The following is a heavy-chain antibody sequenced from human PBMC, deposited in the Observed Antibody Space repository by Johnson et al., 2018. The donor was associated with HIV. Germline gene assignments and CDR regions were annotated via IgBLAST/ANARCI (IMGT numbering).Heavy chain of an antibody. Sequence: VQLVESGGGVVQPGRSLRLSCAASGFTFSSYSMHWVRQAPGKGLEWVAVISYDGSNKYYADSVKGRFTISRANSKNTLYLQMNSLRAEDTAVYYCARSRSTRIAADAFDIWGQGTMVTVSS. J-gene: IGHJ3*02. V-gene: IGHV3-30-3*01. CDR2: ISYDGSNK. CDR3: ARSRSTRIAADAFDI. CDR1: GFTFSSYS. D-gene: IGHD6-13*01.